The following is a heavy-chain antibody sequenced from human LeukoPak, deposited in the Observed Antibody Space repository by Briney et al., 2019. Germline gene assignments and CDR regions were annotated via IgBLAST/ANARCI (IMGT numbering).Heavy chain of an antibody. V-gene: IGHV3-53*01. CDR2: IYSGGST. D-gene: IGHD1-26*01. Sequence: PGGSLRLSCAASEFSVGSNYMTWVRQAPGKGLEWVSLIYSGGSTYYADSVKGRFTISRDNSKNTLYLQMNSLRAEDTAIYYCAKRSLSGSYLGFDYWGQGTLVTVSS. J-gene: IGHJ4*02. CDR3: AKRSLSGSYLGFDY. CDR1: EFSVGSNY.